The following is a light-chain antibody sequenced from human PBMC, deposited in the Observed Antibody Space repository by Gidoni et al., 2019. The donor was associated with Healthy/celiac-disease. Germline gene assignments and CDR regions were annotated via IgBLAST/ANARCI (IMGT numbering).Light chain of an antibody. J-gene: IGKJ3*01. CDR1: QSVSSSY. V-gene: IGKV3-20*01. CDR2: GAS. CDR3: QQYGSSPFT. Sequence: EIVLTQSPGTLPLSPGERATLSCTASQSVSSSYLAWYQQKPGQAPRLLIYGASSRATGIPDRFSGSGSGTDFTLTISRLEPEDFAVYYCQQYGSSPFTFGPGTKVDIK.